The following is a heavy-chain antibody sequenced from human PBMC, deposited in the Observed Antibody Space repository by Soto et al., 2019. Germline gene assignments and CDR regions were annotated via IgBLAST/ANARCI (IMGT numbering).Heavy chain of an antibody. CDR2: ISYDGSNK. J-gene: IGHJ4*02. CDR1: GFTFSSYA. V-gene: IGHV3-30-3*01. D-gene: IGHD3-3*01. CDR3: ARARDLITLDY. Sequence: GGSLRLSCAASGFTFSSYAMHWVRQAPGKGLEWVAVISYDGSNKYYADSVKGRFTISRDNSKNTLYLQMNSLRAEDTAVYYCARARDLITLDYWGQGTLVTVSS.